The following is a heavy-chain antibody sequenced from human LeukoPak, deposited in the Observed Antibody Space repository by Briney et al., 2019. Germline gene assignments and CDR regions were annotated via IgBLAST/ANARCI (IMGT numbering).Heavy chain of an antibody. CDR3: ARDGPTIVVVPAAIGGYNWFDP. Sequence: SVKVSCKASGGTFSSYAISWVRQAPGQGLEWMGRIIPIFGTANYAQKFQGRVTITTDESTSTAYMELSSLRSEDTAVYYCARDGPTIVVVPAAIGGYNWFDPWGQEPWSPSPQ. V-gene: IGHV1-69*05. J-gene: IGHJ5*02. CDR1: GGTFSSYA. CDR2: IIPIFGTA. D-gene: IGHD2-2*01.